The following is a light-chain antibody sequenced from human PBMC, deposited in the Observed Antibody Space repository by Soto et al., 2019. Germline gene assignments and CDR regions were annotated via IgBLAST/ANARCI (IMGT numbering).Light chain of an antibody. CDR1: QSISSW. Sequence: DIQMTQSPSTLSASVGDRVTITCRASQSISSWLAWYQQKPGKAPKLLIYDASSLESGVPSRFSGSGSGTEFTLTISSLQPDGFATYYCQQYNSYSSFGQGIKLEIK. CDR2: DAS. CDR3: QQYNSYSS. J-gene: IGKJ2*01. V-gene: IGKV1-5*01.